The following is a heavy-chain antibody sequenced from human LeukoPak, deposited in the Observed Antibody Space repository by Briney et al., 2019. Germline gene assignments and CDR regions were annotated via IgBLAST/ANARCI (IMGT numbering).Heavy chain of an antibody. CDR2: INHSGST. Sequence: SETLSLTCAVYGGSFSGYYWSWIRQPPGKGLEWIGEINHSGSTNYNPSLKSRVTISVDTSKNQFSLKLSSVTAADTAVYYCARGGVRRCSGGSCYAHDAFDIWGQGTMVTVSS. CDR1: GGSFSGYY. J-gene: IGHJ3*02. D-gene: IGHD2-15*01. CDR3: ARGGVRRCSGGSCYAHDAFDI. V-gene: IGHV4-34*01.